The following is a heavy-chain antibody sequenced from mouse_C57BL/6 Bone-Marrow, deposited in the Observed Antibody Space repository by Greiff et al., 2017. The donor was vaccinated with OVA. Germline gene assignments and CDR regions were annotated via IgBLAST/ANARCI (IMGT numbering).Heavy chain of an antibody. J-gene: IGHJ2*01. CDR3: ATYYSNLDY. CDR1: GYAFTNYL. Sequence: QVQLQQSGAELVRPGTSVKVSCKASGYAFTNYLIEWVKQRPGQGLEWIGVINPGSGGTNYNEKFKGKATLTADKSSSTAYMQLSSLTAEDAAVYFCATYYSNLDYWGQGTTLTVSS. V-gene: IGHV1-54*01. CDR2: INPGSGGT. D-gene: IGHD2-5*01.